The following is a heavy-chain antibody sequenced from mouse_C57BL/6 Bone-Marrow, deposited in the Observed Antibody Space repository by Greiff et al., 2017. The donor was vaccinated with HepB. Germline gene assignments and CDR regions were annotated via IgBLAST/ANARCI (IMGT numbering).Heavy chain of an antibody. CDR2: IDPGNGDT. CDR3: TTYGDPAWFAY. J-gene: IGHJ3*01. V-gene: IGHV14-4*01. Sequence: EVQLQQSGAELVRPGASVKLSCTASGFNIKDDYVHWVRQRPEQGLEWIGWIDPGNGDTQYASKLQGKATIPADTSSNTAYLQLSSLTSEDTACYYCTTYGDPAWFAYWGQGALVTVST. D-gene: IGHD1-1*01. CDR1: GFNIKDDY.